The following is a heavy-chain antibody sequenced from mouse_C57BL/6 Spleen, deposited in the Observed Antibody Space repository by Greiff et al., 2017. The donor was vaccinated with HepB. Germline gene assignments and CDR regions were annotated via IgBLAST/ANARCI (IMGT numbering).Heavy chain of an antibody. J-gene: IGHJ1*03. Sequence: QVQLQQSGAELVRPGTSVKVSCKASGYAFTNYLIEWVKQRPGQGLEWIGVINPGSGGTNYNEKFKGKATLTADKSSSTAYMQLSSLTSEDSAVYCCAGDYGERYFDVWGTGTTVTVSS. V-gene: IGHV1-54*01. CDR3: AGDYGERYFDV. CDR2: INPGSGGT. CDR1: GYAFTNYL. D-gene: IGHD2-4*01.